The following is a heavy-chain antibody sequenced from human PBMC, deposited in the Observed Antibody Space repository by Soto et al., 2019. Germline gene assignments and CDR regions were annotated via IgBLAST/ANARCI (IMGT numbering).Heavy chain of an antibody. V-gene: IGHV4-59*08. Sequence: SETLSLTCTVSGGSISSYYWSWIRQPPGKGLEWIGYIYYSGSTNYNPSLKGRVTISVDTSKNQFSLKLSSVTAADTAVYYCARSIAARPLADYWGQGTLVTVSS. D-gene: IGHD6-6*01. CDR1: GGSISSYY. J-gene: IGHJ4*02. CDR2: IYYSGST. CDR3: ARSIAARPLADY.